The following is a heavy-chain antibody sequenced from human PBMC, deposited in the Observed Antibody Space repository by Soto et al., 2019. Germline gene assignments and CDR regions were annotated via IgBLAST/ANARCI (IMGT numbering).Heavy chain of an antibody. V-gene: IGHV4-34*01. J-gene: IGHJ6*02. Sequence: SETLSLTCAVYGGSFSGYYWSWIRQPPGKGLEWIGEINHSGSTNYNPSLKSRVTISVDTSKNQFSLKLSSVTAADTAVYYCARRRRYCSSTSCYGGYYYYGMDVWGQGTTVTVSS. CDR1: GGSFSGYY. CDR3: ARRRRYCSSTSCYGGYYYYGMDV. CDR2: INHSGST. D-gene: IGHD2-2*01.